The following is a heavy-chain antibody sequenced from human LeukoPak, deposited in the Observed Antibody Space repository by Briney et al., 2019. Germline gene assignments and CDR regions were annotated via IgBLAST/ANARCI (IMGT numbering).Heavy chain of an antibody. Sequence: GGSLRLSCAASRFNLSAYTMNWVRQAPGKGLEWVSAISGSGGSTYYADSVKGRFTISRDNSKNTLYLQMNSLRAEDTAVYYCAKMPKGDYYDSSGYGFGYGMDVWGQGTTVTVSS. CDR2: ISGSGGST. CDR3: AKMPKGDYYDSSGYGFGYGMDV. CDR1: RFNLSAYT. D-gene: IGHD3-22*01. V-gene: IGHV3-23*01. J-gene: IGHJ6*02.